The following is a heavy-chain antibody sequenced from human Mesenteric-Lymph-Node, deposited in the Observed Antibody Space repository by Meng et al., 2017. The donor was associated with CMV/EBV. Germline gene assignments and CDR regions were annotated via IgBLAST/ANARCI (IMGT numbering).Heavy chain of an antibody. J-gene: IGHJ4*02. D-gene: IGHD2-2*01. Sequence: GESLKISCAASGFTFSSYSMNWVRQAPGKGLEWVSSISSSSSYIYYADSVKGRFTISRDNAKNSLYLQMNSLRAEDTAVYYCARGFRKFVRGINIVVVPAASDYWGQGTLVTVSS. CDR1: GFTFSSYS. CDR3: ARGFRKFVRGINIVVVPAASDY. CDR2: ISSSSSYI. V-gene: IGHV3-21*01.